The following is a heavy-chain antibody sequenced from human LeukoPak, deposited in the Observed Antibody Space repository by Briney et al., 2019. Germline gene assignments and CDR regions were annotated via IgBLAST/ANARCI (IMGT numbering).Heavy chain of an antibody. CDR3: ASQDPNGEGYFDY. CDR1: GFTFSSNW. J-gene: IGHJ4*02. D-gene: IGHD4-17*01. CDR2: INGEGTSA. V-gene: IGHV3-74*01. Sequence: SGGSLRLSCAASGFTFSSNWMHWVRQAPGKGLVWVSRINGEGTSASYAASVTGRFTISRDNAKNTLYLQMNSLRAEDTAVYYRASQDPNGEGYFDYWGQGTLVTVSS.